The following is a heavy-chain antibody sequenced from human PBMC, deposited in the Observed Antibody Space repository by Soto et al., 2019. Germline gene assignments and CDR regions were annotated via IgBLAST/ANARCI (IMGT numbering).Heavy chain of an antibody. J-gene: IGHJ5*02. CDR1: GDSVSSNSAA. V-gene: IGHV6-1*01. D-gene: IGHD6-19*01. CDR2: TYYRSKWYN. Sequence: SQTLSLTCAISGDSVSSNSAAWNWIRQSPSRGLEWLGRTYYRSKWYNDYAVSVKSRITINPDTSKNQFSLQLNSVTPEDTAVYYCAREEGCSGWYLSGNWFDPWGQGTLVTVSS. CDR3: AREEGCSGWYLSGNWFDP.